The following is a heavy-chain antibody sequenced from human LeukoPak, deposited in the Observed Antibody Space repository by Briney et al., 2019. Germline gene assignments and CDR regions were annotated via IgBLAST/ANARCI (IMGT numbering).Heavy chain of an antibody. Sequence: PSETLSLTCTVSGGSISRGGYYWSRIRQHPGKGLERIGYIYYSGSTYYNTSLKSRVTISVDTSKNQFSLKLSSVTAADTAVYYCARGDDSSGYYWRTFDYWGQATLVTAPS. V-gene: IGHV4-31*03. D-gene: IGHD3-22*01. CDR1: GGSISRGGYY. J-gene: IGHJ4*02. CDR2: IYYSGST. CDR3: ARGDDSSGYYWRTFDY.